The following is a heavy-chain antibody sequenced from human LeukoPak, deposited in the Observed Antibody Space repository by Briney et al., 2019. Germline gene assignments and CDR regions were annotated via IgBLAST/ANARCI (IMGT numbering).Heavy chain of an antibody. Sequence: PGRSLRLSCAASGFTFSSYAMHWVRQAPGKGLEWVAVISYDGSNKYYADSVKGRFTISRDNSKNTLYLQMNSLRAEDTAVYYCAKDISGSYYFYFDYWGQGTLVTVSS. CDR3: AKDISGSYYFYFDY. D-gene: IGHD3-10*01. CDR1: GFTFSSYA. CDR2: ISYDGSNK. J-gene: IGHJ4*02. V-gene: IGHV3-30-3*01.